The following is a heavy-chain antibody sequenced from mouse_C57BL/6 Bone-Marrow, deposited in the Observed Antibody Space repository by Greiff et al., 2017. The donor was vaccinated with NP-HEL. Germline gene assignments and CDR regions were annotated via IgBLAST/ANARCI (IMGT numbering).Heavy chain of an antibody. CDR2: ISGGGGNT. CDR3: ARRDLDY. CDR1: GFTFSSYT. J-gene: IGHJ2*01. V-gene: IGHV5-9*01. Sequence: EVQVVESGGGLVKPGGSLKLSCAASGFTFSSYTMSWVRQTPEKRLEWVATISGGGGNTYYPDSVKGRFTISRDNAKNTLYLQMSSLRSEDTALYYCARRDLDYWGQGTTLTVSS.